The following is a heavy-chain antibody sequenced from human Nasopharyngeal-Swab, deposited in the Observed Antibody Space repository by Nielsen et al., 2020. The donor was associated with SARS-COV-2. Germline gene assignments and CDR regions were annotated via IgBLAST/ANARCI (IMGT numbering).Heavy chain of an antibody. CDR2: INHNERT. D-gene: IGHD5-24*01. J-gene: IGHJ6*02. Sequence: SETLSLTCSASGGSFNGFYWNWIRQAPGKGLAWIGEINHNERTNYNPSLKSRIAMLVDTSNNQVSLKVSSVSAGDTAVYYCARAGRVGDAYTGLDVWGQGTTVTVSS. CDR3: ARAGRVGDAYTGLDV. V-gene: IGHV4-34*01. CDR1: GGSFNGFY.